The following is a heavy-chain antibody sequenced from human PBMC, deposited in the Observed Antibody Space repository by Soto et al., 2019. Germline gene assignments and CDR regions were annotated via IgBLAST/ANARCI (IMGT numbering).Heavy chain of an antibody. CDR1: GYTFTSYY. V-gene: IGHV1-18*04. Sequence: QVQLVQSGAEVKKPGASVKVSCKASGYTFTSYYMHWVRQAPGQGLEWMGWISAYNGNTNYVQKLQGRVTMTTDTSTSTAYMELRSLRSDDTAVYYCVLGYSGYPPPRYFDLWGRGTLVTVSS. CDR3: VLGYSGYPPPRYFDL. J-gene: IGHJ2*01. CDR2: ISAYNGNT. D-gene: IGHD5-12*01.